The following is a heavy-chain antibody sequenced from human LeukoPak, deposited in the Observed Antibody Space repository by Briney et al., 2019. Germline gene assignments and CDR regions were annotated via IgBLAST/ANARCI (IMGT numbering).Heavy chain of an antibody. Sequence: TSETLSLTCTVSGGSISSYYWSWIRQPPGKGLEWIGYIYYSGSTNYKPSLKGRVTISVDTSKNQFSLKLSSVTAADTAVYYCARGGYYGSGNDFRFDPWGQGTLVTVSS. V-gene: IGHV4-59*01. J-gene: IGHJ5*02. D-gene: IGHD3-10*01. CDR2: IYYSGST. CDR3: ARGGYYGSGNDFRFDP. CDR1: GGSISSYY.